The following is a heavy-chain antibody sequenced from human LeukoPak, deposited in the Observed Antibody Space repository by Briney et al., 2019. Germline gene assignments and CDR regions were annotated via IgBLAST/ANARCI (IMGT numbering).Heavy chain of an antibody. Sequence: ASVKVSCKASGGTFSSYVINWVRQAPGQGLEWMGIINPSGGSTSYAQKFQGRVTMTRDMSTSTVYMELSSLRSEDTAVYYCARDRHKLVDIVAGILDYWGQGTLVTVSS. J-gene: IGHJ4*02. CDR3: ARDRHKLVDIVAGILDY. CDR1: GGTFSSYV. CDR2: INPSGGST. V-gene: IGHV1-46*01. D-gene: IGHD5-12*01.